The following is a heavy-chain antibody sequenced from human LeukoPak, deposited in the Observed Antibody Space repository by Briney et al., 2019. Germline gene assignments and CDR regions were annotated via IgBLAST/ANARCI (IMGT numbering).Heavy chain of an antibody. CDR3: ARGADEQWLVPGRFDY. V-gene: IGHV4-34*01. Sequence: PSETLSLTCAVYGGSFSGYYWSWIRQPPGKGLEWIGEINHSGGTNYNPSLKSRVTISVDTSKNQFSLKLSSVTAADTAVYYCARGADEQWLVPGRFDYWGQGTLVTVSS. CDR1: GGSFSGYY. D-gene: IGHD6-19*01. CDR2: INHSGGT. J-gene: IGHJ4*02.